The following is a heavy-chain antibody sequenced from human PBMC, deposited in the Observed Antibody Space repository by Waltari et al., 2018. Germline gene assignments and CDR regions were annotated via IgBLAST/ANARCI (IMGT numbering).Heavy chain of an antibody. CDR3: ASSPLDRREEYFDY. J-gene: IGHJ4*02. CDR2: IYYSGTT. V-gene: IGHV4-39*01. CDR1: GGSISSSSYY. Sequence: QLQMQESGPGLVKPSETLSLTCTVSGGSISSSSYYWGWIRQPPGKGLEWIGSIYYSGTTYYNPSLKSRVAISADTSKNQFSLKLNSVTAADTAVYYCASSPLDRREEYFDYWGQGTLVTVSS.